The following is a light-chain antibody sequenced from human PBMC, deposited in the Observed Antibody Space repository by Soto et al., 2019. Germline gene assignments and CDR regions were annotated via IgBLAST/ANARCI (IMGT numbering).Light chain of an antibody. V-gene: IGLV2-8*01. CDR2: EVS. Sequence: ALTQPPSASGSPGQSVTISCTGTSSDVGGYNYVSWYQQHPGKAPKLMIYEVSKRPSGVPDRFSGSKSGNTASLTVSGLQAEDEADYYCSSYAGSNNWVFGGGTQLTVL. CDR3: SSYAGSNNWV. CDR1: SSDVGGYNY. J-gene: IGLJ3*02.